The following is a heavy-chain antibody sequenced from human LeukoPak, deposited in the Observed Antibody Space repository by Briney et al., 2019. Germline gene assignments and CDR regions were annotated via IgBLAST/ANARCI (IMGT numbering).Heavy chain of an antibody. CDR2: IRGSGETT. D-gene: IGHD3/OR15-3a*01. J-gene: IGHJ4*02. CDR1: GFSFSTYG. CDR3: AKDLSSGTGRGFDY. V-gene: IGHV3-23*01. Sequence: GGSLRLSCAASGFSFSTYGMSWVHQAPGKGLEWVSGIRGSGETTYYAESVKGRFTINRDNSKNTLYLQMNSLRAEDTALYYCAKDLSSGTGRGFDYWGQGTLVTVSS.